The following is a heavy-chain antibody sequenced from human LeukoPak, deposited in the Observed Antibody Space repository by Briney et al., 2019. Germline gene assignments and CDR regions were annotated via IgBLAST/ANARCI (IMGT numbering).Heavy chain of an antibody. CDR1: GFTFSSHS. Sequence: PGGSLRLSCAASGFTFSSHSLMWVRQAPGKGLEWVSSISPDSGYIYYADSVKGRSTISRDNAENSLFLQMNSLGAEDTAVYYCAPFSAVTHFYFDYWGQGTLVTVSS. CDR3: APFSAVTHFYFDY. J-gene: IGHJ4*02. V-gene: IGHV3-21*01. CDR2: ISPDSGYI. D-gene: IGHD6-13*01.